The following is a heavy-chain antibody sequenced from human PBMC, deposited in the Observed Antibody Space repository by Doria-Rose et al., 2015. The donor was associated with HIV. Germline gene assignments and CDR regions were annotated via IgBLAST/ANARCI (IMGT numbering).Heavy chain of an antibody. CDR1: GFTFSSYN. J-gene: IGHJ3*02. V-gene: IGHV3-21*01. Sequence: VQLVQSGGGLVKPGGSLRLSCAASGFTFSSYNLNWVRQAPGEGLEWVSSIGSSSDYIYYADSLKGRFTISRDNARNSLYLQINSLRAEDTAVYYCARDGPTVAAFDIWG. D-gene: IGHD4-17*01. CDR3: ARDGPTVAAFDI. CDR2: IGSSSDYI.